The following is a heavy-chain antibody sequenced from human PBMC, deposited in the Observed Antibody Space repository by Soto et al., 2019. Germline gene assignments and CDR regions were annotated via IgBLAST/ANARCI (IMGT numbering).Heavy chain of an antibody. CDR2: IYYSGST. J-gene: IGHJ4*02. Sequence: SETLSLTCTVSGGSISSYYWSWIRQPPGKGLEWIGYIYYSGSTNYNPSLKSRVTISVDTSKNQFSLKLSSVTAADTAVYYCARDGNPLRAAAEYYFDYWGQGTQVTVS. CDR1: GGSISSYY. CDR3: ARDGNPLRAAAEYYFDY. V-gene: IGHV4-59*01. D-gene: IGHD6-13*01.